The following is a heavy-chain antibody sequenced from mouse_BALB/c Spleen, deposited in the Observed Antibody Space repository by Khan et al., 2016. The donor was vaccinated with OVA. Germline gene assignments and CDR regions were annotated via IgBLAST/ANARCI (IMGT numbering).Heavy chain of an antibody. CDR2: IWGGGST. D-gene: IGHD4-1*01. J-gene: IGHJ2*01. V-gene: IGHV2-6-5*01. CDR1: GFSLTDYG. CDR3: VNHLTLYPYYFDY. Sequence: QVQLQQSGPGLVAPSPSLSITCTVSGFSLTDYGVSWIRQPPGKGLEWLGVIWGGGSTYYNSVIKSSLSISKDNSENLVFLKMNSLQTDDTAMYYWVNHLTLYPYYFDYWGQGTTLTVSA.